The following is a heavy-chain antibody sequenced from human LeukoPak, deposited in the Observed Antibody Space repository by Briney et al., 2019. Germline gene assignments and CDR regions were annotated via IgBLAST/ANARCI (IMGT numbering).Heavy chain of an antibody. CDR1: GFTFSSYW. J-gene: IGHJ4*02. Sequence: GGSLRLSCAASGFTFSSYWMSWVRQAPGKGLEWVANIKQDGSEKYYVDSVKGRFTISRDNAKNSLYLQMNSLRAEDTAVYYCAKDLFRYYYDSSGYLHFDYWGQGTLVTASS. V-gene: IGHV3-7*03. CDR2: IKQDGSEK. D-gene: IGHD3-22*01. CDR3: AKDLFRYYYDSSGYLHFDY.